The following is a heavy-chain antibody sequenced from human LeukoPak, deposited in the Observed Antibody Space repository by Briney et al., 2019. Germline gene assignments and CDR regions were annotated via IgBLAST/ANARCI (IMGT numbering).Heavy chain of an antibody. CDR1: GFTFISHA. D-gene: IGHD3-22*01. CDR2: IRFDGSKK. Sequence: GGSLRLSCTASGFTFISHAMHWVRQAPGKGLEWVAFIRFDGSKKYYAESVKGRFTISRDNSKSTLPLQMTSLRAEDTAVYYCVKDRQYYETSGYYSDAFDFWGQGTMVSVSS. V-gene: IGHV3-30*02. J-gene: IGHJ3*01. CDR3: VKDRQYYETSGYYSDAFDF.